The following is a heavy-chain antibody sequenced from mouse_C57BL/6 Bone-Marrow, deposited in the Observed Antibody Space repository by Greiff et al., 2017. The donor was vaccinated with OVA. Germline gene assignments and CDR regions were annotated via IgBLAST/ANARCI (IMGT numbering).Heavy chain of an antibody. CDR2: IHPNSGST. D-gene: IGHD2-4*01. J-gene: IGHJ2*01. Sequence: QVQLKQPGAELVKPGASVKLSCKASGYTFTSYWMHWVKQRPGQGLEWIGMIHPNSGSTNYNEKFKSKATLTVDNSSSTAYMQLSSLTSEDSAVYYCARRGYYDYDVDYFDYWGQGTTLTVSS. CDR1: GYTFTSYW. V-gene: IGHV1-64*01. CDR3: ARRGYYDYDVDYFDY.